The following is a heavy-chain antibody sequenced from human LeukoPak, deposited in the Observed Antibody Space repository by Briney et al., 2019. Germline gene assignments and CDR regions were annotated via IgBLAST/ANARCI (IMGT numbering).Heavy chain of an antibody. J-gene: IGHJ4*02. Sequence: GGSLRLSCAASGFTFSSYAMHWVRQAPGKGLEWVAVISYDGSNEYYADSVKGRFTISRDNSKNTLYLQMNSLRAEDTAVYYCAREAGGSGYDPTYFDYWGQGTLVTVSS. D-gene: IGHD3-22*01. CDR2: ISYDGSNE. V-gene: IGHV3-30-3*01. CDR1: GFTFSSYA. CDR3: AREAGGSGYDPTYFDY.